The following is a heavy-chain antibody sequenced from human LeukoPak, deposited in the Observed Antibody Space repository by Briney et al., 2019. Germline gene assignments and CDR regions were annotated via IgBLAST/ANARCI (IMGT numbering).Heavy chain of an antibody. Sequence: PGGSLRLSCAASGFTFSSYAMSWVRQAPGKGLEWVSAISGSGGSTYYADSAKGRFTISRDNSKNTLYLQMNSLRAEDTAVYYCAKHLGWYGPYSWFDPWGQGTLVTVSS. CDR3: AKHLGWYGPYSWFDP. D-gene: IGHD6-19*01. J-gene: IGHJ5*02. V-gene: IGHV3-23*01. CDR1: GFTFSSYA. CDR2: ISGSGGST.